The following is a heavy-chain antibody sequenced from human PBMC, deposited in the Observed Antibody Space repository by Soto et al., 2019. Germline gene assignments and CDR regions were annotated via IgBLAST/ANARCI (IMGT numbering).Heavy chain of an antibody. J-gene: IGHJ6*01. V-gene: IGHV1-8*01. Sequence: ASVKVSCKASGYTFTSYDINWVRQATGQGLEWMGWMNPNSGNTGYAQKFQGRVTMTRNTSISTAYMELTSLRSEDTAVYYCARDRPRFSSGWYDINYYYYYGMDVCGQGTTVTVSS. CDR2: MNPNSGNT. CDR3: ARDRPRFSSGWYDINYYYYYGMDV. CDR1: GYTFTSYD. D-gene: IGHD6-19*01.